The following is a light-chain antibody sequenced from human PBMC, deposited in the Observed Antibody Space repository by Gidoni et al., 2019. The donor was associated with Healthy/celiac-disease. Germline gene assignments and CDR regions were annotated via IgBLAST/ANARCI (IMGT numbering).Light chain of an antibody. CDR2: AAS. V-gene: IGKV1-8*01. CDR1: QGISSY. Sequence: AIRITQSPSSLSASTGDRVTITCRASQGISSYLAWYQQKPGKAPKLLIYAASTLQRGVPSRFSGSGSGTDFTRTISCLQSEDFATYYCQQYYSYPRTFXQXTKVEIK. CDR3: QQYYSYPRT. J-gene: IGKJ1*01.